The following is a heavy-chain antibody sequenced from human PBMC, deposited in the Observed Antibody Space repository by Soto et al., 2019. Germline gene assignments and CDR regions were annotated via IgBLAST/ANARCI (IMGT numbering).Heavy chain of an antibody. CDR1: GFTFSSYE. CDR2: ISSSGSTI. D-gene: IGHD6-13*01. V-gene: IGHV3-48*03. Sequence: EVQLVESGGGLVQPGGSLRLSCAASGFTFSSYEMNWVRQAPGKGLEWVSYISSSGSTIYYADSVKGRFTISRDNAKNSLYLQINSLRAEDTVFYYCARDSSSWYFDYWGQGTLVTVSS. J-gene: IGHJ4*02. CDR3: ARDSSSWYFDY.